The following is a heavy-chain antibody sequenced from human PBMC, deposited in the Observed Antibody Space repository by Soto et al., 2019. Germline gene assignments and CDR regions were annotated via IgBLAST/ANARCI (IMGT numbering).Heavy chain of an antibody. CDR3: VSQRTTVPTQAYFDY. CDR1: GCSVTNSIYY. CDR2: VYYRGRS. J-gene: IGHJ4*02. D-gene: IGHD4-17*01. V-gene: IGHV4-39*01. Sequence: SETLSLTCPCSGCSVTNSIYYLGWIRQSPGKGLEWIGSVYYRGRSYSKSSVKSRVTISVDTSKNRFSLSLNSVTASDTAVYFCVSQRTTVPTQAYFDYWGPGALVTVS.